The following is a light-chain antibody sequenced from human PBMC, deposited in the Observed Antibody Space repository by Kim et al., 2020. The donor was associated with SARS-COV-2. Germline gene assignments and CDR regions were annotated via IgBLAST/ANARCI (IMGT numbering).Light chain of an antibody. V-gene: IGKV3-20*01. CDR2: AAT. Sequence: PGSRAILCCTDSQSVSSTALSWHTQRPGQDLRLLIDAATTRATGITVRFSGSGSGIDFTISIRGLELLAVSVYHRQDYCSSALTFGRGTKVDIK. CDR3: QDYCSSALT. J-gene: IGKJ1*01. CDR1: QSVSSTA.